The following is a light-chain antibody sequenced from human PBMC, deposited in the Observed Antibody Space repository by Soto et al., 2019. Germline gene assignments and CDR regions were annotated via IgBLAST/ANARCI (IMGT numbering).Light chain of an antibody. J-gene: IGKJ1*01. CDR2: GAS. CDR3: QQYSDWPRT. Sequence: EIVMTQSPAALSVSPGDRATLSCRASQSVSSNLAWYQQKPGQAPRLLISGASTRAAGFAARFSGSGSGTEFTLTISSLQSEDFAVYYCQQYSDWPRTFGQGTKWIS. CDR1: QSVSSN. V-gene: IGKV3-15*01.